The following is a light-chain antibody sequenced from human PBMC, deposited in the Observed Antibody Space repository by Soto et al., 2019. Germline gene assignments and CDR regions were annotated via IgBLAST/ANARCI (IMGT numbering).Light chain of an antibody. CDR3: QQRSNWPLT. CDR1: QSISSY. J-gene: IGKJ5*01. V-gene: IGKV3-11*01. CDR2: DAS. Sequence: EIVLTQSPATLSLSPGERATLSCRASQSISSYLAWYQQKLGQAPRLLIYDASNRASGVPARFSGSGSGTDFSLTISSLELEDFAVYYCQQRSNWPLTFAQGTRLDIK.